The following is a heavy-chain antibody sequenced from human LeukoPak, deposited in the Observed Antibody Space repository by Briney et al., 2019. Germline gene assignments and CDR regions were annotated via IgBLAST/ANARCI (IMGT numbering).Heavy chain of an antibody. CDR1: GYTFPNYF. V-gene: IGHV1-46*01. CDR3: ARTAARRFDY. J-gene: IGHJ4*02. CDR2: INPTGGST. D-gene: IGHD6-6*01. Sequence: ASVKVSCEASGYTFPNYFMHWVRQAPGQGLEWMGIINPTGGSTTYAQKFQGRVTMTRDTSTSTVYMELSSLRSDDTAVYYCARTAARRFDYWGQGTLVTVSS.